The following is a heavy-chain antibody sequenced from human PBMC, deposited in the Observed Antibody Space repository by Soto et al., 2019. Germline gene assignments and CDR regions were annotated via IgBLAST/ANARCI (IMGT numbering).Heavy chain of an antibody. V-gene: IGHV4-39*07. D-gene: IGHD4-17*01. CDR3: ARGDMIDDYGDRFDY. J-gene: IGHJ4*02. CDR2: IYSNGST. CDR1: GGSISSSSY. Sequence: PSETLSLTCTVSGGSISSSSYWGWIRQPPGKGLEWNGSIYSNGSTYYNQSLKNRDAISVDTSKNKISLKLTSVTAADTAVYYCARGDMIDDYGDRFDYWGQGTLVTVSS.